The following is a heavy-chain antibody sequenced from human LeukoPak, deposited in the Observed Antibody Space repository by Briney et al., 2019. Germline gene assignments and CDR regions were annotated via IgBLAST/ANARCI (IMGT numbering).Heavy chain of an antibody. V-gene: IGHV1-69*13. J-gene: IGHJ6*03. D-gene: IGHD2-2*01. CDR1: GGTFSSYA. Sequence: ASVKVSCKASGGTFSSYAISWVRQAPGQGLEWMGGIIPTFGTANYAQKFQGRVTITADESTSTAYMELSSLRSEDTAVYYCASQEDIVVVPAAIDYYYYYMDVWGKGTTVTVSS. CDR2: IIPTFGTA. CDR3: ASQEDIVVVPAAIDYYYYYMDV.